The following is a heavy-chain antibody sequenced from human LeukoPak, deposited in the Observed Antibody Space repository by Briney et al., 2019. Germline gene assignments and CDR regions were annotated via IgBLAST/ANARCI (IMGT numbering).Heavy chain of an antibody. CDR3: TREIVDSTSSNWFFDL. Sequence: PGGSLRLSCAASGFTFSNNDFHWVRQVTGKGLEWVSTIGRGSDTYYPGSVKGRFTISRENARNSLYLQIDSLTVGDTAVYYCTREIVDSTSSNWFFDLWGRGTLVTVSS. D-gene: IGHD6-6*01. J-gene: IGHJ2*01. V-gene: IGHV3-13*01. CDR2: IGRGSDT. CDR1: GFTFSNND.